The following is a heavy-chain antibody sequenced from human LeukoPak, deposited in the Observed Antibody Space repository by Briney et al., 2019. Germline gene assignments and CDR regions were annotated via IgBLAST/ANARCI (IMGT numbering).Heavy chain of an antibody. J-gene: IGHJ4*02. Sequence: SETLSLTCAVSGDSINSYYWSWIRQPPGKGLEWIGYIYYSGSTNYNPSLKSRVTISVDTSKNQFSLKLSSVTAADTAVYYCARSYYDFWSGYYPAHYFDYWGQGTLVTVSS. CDR2: IYYSGST. CDR1: GDSINSYY. V-gene: IGHV4-59*01. D-gene: IGHD3-3*01. CDR3: ARSYYDFWSGYYPAHYFDY.